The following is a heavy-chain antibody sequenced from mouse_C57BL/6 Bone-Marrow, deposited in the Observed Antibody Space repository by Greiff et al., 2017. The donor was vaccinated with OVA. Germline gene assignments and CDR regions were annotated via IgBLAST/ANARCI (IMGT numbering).Heavy chain of an antibody. Sequence: VQLQQSGPELVKPGASVKMSCKASGYTFTDYNMHWVKQSHGKSLEWIGYINPNNGGTSYNQKFKGKATLTVNKSSSTAYMELRSLTSEDSAVYYCARKIYYGYDGAWFAYWGQGTLVTVSA. CDR1: GYTFTDYN. V-gene: IGHV1-22*01. CDR3: ARKIYYGYDGAWFAY. D-gene: IGHD2-2*01. J-gene: IGHJ3*01. CDR2: INPNNGGT.